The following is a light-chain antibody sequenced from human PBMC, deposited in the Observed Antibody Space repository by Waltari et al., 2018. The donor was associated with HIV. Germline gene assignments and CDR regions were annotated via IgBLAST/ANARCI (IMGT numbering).Light chain of an antibody. V-gene: IGLV1-51*02. CDR1: TSNIGKNS. Sequence: QSLLTQPPSVSAAPGHNISISCSGNTSNIGKNSVAWYQFVSGAAPKLIIFENHKRPSGISARFSGSKSATSATLEITGLQTGDEGDYFCGTWDGGLRLFGGGTKVTVL. J-gene: IGLJ3*02. CDR2: ENH. CDR3: GTWDGGLRL.